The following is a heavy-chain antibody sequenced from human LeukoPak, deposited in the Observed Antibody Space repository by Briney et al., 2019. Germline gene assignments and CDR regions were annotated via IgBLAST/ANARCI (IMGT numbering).Heavy chain of an antibody. CDR3: ARGVVPAAKFDY. Sequence: SETLSLTCAVYGGSFSGYYWSWIRQPPGKGLEWIGEINHSGSTNYNPSLKSRVTISVDTSKNQFSLKLSSVTAADTAVYYCARGVVPAAKFDYWGQGTLVTVSS. J-gene: IGHJ4*02. V-gene: IGHV4-34*01. CDR2: INHSGST. CDR1: GGSFSGYY. D-gene: IGHD2-2*01.